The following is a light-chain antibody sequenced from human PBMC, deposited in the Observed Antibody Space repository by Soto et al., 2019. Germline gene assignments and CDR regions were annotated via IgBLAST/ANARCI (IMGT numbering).Light chain of an antibody. V-gene: IGKV3-20*01. CDR3: QQYGTSRDS. CDR1: QNVAGNS. Sequence: EIVLTQSPDTLSLSPGESATLSCRTSQNVAGNSLAWYRHKPGQDPRLLIYGASYRAAGSPDRFSGSGSGTDFTHTISRLEPEDFAVYYCQQYGTSRDSFGQGTKLEIK. J-gene: IGKJ2*03. CDR2: GAS.